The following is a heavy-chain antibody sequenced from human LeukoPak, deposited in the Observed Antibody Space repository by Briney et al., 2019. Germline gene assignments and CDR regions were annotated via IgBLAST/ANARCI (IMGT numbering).Heavy chain of an antibody. CDR2: IYTNGRT. V-gene: IGHV4-61*02. J-gene: IGHJ5*02. Sequence: PSETLSLTCTASGGSISSGSYYWSWIRQPAGKGLEWIGRIYTNGRTNYNPSLKSRATISVDTSKNQFSLKLSSVTAADTAVYYCAREGLGYSYGQNWFDPWAQGTLVTVSS. CDR3: AREGLGYSYGQNWFDP. D-gene: IGHD5-18*01. CDR1: GGSISSGSYY.